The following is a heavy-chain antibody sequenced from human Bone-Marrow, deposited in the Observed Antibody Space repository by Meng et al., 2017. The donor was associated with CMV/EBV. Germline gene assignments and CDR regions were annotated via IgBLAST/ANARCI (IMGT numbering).Heavy chain of an antibody. Sequence: SETLSLTCGVSGGSVTTSSYYWTWVRQPPGKGLEWIGYIYYSGSTNYNPSLKSRVTISVDTSKNQFSLKLGSVTAADTAVYYCVRGNGIFDYWGQGTLVTVSS. D-gene: IGHD1-26*01. J-gene: IGHJ4*02. V-gene: IGHV4-61*01. CDR2: IYYSGST. CDR3: VRGNGIFDY. CDR1: GGSVTTSSYY.